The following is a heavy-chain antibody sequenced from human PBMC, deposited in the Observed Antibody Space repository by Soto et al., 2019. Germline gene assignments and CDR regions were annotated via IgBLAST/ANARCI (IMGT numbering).Heavy chain of an antibody. Sequence: GGSLRLSCAASGFTFSNYGMHWVRQAPGKGLEWVAIIWHDGNNKYYADSVRGRFIISRDNSKNRLYLQMNSLRAEDTAVYYCASDLVGASDSYGLDVWGQGTPVTVS. V-gene: IGHV3-33*01. D-gene: IGHD1-26*01. CDR3: ASDLVGASDSYGLDV. CDR2: IWHDGNNK. J-gene: IGHJ6*02. CDR1: GFTFSNYG.